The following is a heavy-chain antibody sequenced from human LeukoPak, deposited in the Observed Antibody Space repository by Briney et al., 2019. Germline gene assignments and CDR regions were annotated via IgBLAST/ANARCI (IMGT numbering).Heavy chain of an antibody. CDR3: ARTLMGGGALDY. V-gene: IGHV3-7*03. J-gene: IGHJ4*02. Sequence: PGGSLRLSCAASGFTFSDYWLNWFRQAPGKGLKWVANIREDGGEKYYVDSVKGRFTTSRDNAKNSLFLQINSLRAEDTAVYYCARTLMGGGALDYWGQGTLVTVSS. CDR1: GFTFSDYW. D-gene: IGHD3-10*01. CDR2: IREDGGEK.